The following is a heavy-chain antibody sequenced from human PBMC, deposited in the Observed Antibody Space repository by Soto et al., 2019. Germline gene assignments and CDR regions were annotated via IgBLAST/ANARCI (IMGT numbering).Heavy chain of an antibody. D-gene: IGHD2-2*03. J-gene: IGHJ4*02. CDR1: GDSIISIYQ. V-gene: IGHV4-38-2*01. CDR3: ARTDTVGYYPY. CDR2: IYHTVTT. Sequence: SETLSLTCAVSGDSIISIYQWAWIRQPPGKGLEWVASIYHTVTTYYNPSLTSRVNISVDTSKNQFSLKLRSVTDADSAMYYCARTDTVGYYPYWGEGTLVPVSS.